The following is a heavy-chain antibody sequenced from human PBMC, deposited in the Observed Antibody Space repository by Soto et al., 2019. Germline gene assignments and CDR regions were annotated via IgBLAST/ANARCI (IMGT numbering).Heavy chain of an antibody. CDR1: RFTFSSYA. CDR3: VKGKSGSYYYSGMDV. Sequence: GGSLRLSCAASRFTFSSYAMSWVRQAPGKGLEWVSANSGSGGSTYYADSVKGRFTISRDNSKNTLYLQMSSLRAEDTAVYYCVKGKSGSYYYSGMDVWGQGTTVTVSS. V-gene: IGHV3-23*01. D-gene: IGHD1-26*01. CDR2: NSGSGGST. J-gene: IGHJ6*02.